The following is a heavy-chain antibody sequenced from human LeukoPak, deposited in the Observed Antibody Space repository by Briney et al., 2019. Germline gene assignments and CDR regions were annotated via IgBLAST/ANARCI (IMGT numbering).Heavy chain of an antibody. V-gene: IGHV4-4*07. CDR2: IYTSGST. D-gene: IGHD3-16*01. J-gene: IGHJ3*02. Sequence: SETLSLTRTVSGGSISSYYWSWIRQPAEKGLEWIGRIYTSGSTNYNPSLKSRVTMSVDTSKNQFSLKLSSVTAADTAVYYCARAPDYSTDAFDIWGQGTMVTVSS. CDR1: GGSISSYY. CDR3: ARAPDYSTDAFDI.